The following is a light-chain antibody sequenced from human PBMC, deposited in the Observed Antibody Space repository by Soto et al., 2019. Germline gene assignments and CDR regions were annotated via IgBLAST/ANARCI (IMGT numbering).Light chain of an antibody. CDR3: HHSYSTPT. CDR2: AAS. CDR1: QSISSY. Sequence: DIQMTQSPSSLSASVGDRVTITCRASQSISSYLNWYQQKPGKAPKLLIYAASSLQSGVPSRFSGSGSGTDFTLTISSLQPEDFATYYCHHSYSTPTFCQGTKLEI. J-gene: IGKJ2*01. V-gene: IGKV1-39*01.